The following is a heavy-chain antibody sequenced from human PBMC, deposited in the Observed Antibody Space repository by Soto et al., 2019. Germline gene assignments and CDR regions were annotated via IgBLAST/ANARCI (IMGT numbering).Heavy chain of an antibody. CDR3: ARDSRGYYWFDP. D-gene: IGHD3-22*01. J-gene: IGHJ5*02. Sequence: SETLSLTCAVSGFSISSGYFWGWIRQRPGRGPEWLGSIYHSGTTYCNPSVKGRVTISVDTSKNQFSLKMSSVTAAHTAVYYCARDSRGYYWFDPWGQGTLVTVSS. V-gene: IGHV4-38-2*02. CDR1: GFSISSGYF. CDR2: IYHSGTT.